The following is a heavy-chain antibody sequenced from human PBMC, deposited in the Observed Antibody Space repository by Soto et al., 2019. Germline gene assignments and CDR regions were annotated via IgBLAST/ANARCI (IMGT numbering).Heavy chain of an antibody. CDR1: GFTFSSYS. D-gene: IGHD3-16*01. CDR3: AKDTGGLRLGELSGFDS. J-gene: IGHJ4*02. V-gene: IGHV3-23*01. Sequence: GGSLRLSCAASGFTFSSYSMSWVRQAPGKGLEWVSGFRSSGDDGTTYYADSVKGRFTISRDNSKNTLFLQMDNLRAEDTAIYYCAKDTGGLRLGELSGFDSWAREPWSPSPQ. CDR2: FRSSGDDGTT.